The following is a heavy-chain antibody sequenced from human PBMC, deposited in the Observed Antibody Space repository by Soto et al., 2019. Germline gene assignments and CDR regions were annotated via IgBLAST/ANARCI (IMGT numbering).Heavy chain of an antibody. CDR3: ARDIRSYGGFDY. D-gene: IGHD2-15*01. V-gene: IGHV3-33*01. CDR1: GFTFSSYT. Sequence: QVQLVESGGGVVQPGRSLRLSCAASGFTFSSYTMHWVRQAPGKGLEWVALICTDGSNKYYADSVKGRFTISRDNSKNTLYLEMNSMRAEDTAVYYSARDIRSYGGFDYWGQGTLVTVSS. CDR2: ICTDGSNK. J-gene: IGHJ4*02.